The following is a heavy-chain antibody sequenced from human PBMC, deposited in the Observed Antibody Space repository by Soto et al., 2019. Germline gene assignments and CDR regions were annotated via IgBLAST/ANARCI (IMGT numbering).Heavy chain of an antibody. Sequence: PGESLKISCKGSGYSFTSYWIAWVRQVPGKGLELMGVIYPGDSDIRYSPSFQGQVTISADKSISTAYLQWSSLKASDSAMYYCARQGGGAVVVVAATHFDYWGQGTLVTVSS. V-gene: IGHV5-51*01. D-gene: IGHD2-15*01. CDR1: GYSFTSYW. CDR3: ARQGGGAVVVVAATHFDY. J-gene: IGHJ4*02. CDR2: IYPGDSDI.